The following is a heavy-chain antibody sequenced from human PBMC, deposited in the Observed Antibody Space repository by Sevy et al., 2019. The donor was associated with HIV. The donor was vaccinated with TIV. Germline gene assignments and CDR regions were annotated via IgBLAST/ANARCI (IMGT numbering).Heavy chain of an antibody. D-gene: IGHD2-15*01. V-gene: IGHV3-48*02. CDR1: GFTFSSYS. Sequence: GGSLRLSCAASGFTFSSYSMNWVRQAPGKGLEWVSYISSSSSTIYYADSVKGRFTISRDNAKNSLYLQMNSLRDEDTAVYYCARDVEENSGYFGIVVVVDATGDAFDIWGQGTMVTVSS. CDR3: ARDVEENSGYFGIVVVVDATGDAFDI. J-gene: IGHJ3*02. CDR2: ISSSSSTI.